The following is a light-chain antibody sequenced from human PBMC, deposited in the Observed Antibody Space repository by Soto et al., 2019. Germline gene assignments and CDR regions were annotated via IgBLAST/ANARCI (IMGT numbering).Light chain of an antibody. CDR2: GAS. V-gene: IGKV3-11*01. CDR3: QQRSNWPPIT. Sequence: EIVLTQSPGTLSLSPGERATLSCRASQSVSNNYLAWYQQKPGQAPRLLIYGASNRATGIPARFSGSGSGTDFTLTISSLEPEDFAVYYCQQRSNWPPITFGQGTKVDI. J-gene: IGKJ1*01. CDR1: QSVSNNY.